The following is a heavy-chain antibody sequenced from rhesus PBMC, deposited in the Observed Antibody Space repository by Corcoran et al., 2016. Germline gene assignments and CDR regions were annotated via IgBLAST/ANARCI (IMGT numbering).Heavy chain of an antibody. CDR3: ARQGYTDHLGGLYS. Sequence: QVQLQESGPGLVKPSETLSLTCTVSGGSITGYHNWNWIRQAPGKGLEWIGAVYGNRASTNYNPSHKSRVTISKDPSKNQFALRLTSVTAADTAVYYCARQGYTDHLGGLYSWGQGVVVTVSS. V-gene: IGHV4-143*01. CDR1: GGSITGYHN. D-gene: IGHD2-39*02. J-gene: IGHJ6*01. CDR2: VYGNRAST.